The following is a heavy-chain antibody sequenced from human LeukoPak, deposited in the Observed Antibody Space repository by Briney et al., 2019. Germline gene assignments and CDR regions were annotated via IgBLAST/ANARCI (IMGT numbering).Heavy chain of an antibody. CDR2: ISSSSSYK. J-gene: IGHJ4*02. CDR1: GFTFSSYS. Sequence: PGGSLRLSCAASGFTFSSYSMNWVRQAPGKGLEWVSSISSSSSYKYYADSVKGRFTISRDNAKNSLFLQMNSLRAEDTAVYYCVRGDGRDWGQGTLVPVSP. D-gene: IGHD1-26*01. CDR3: VRGDGRD. V-gene: IGHV3-21*01.